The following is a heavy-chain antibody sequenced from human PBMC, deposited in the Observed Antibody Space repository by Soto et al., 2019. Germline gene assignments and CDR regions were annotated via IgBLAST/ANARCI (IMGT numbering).Heavy chain of an antibody. CDR1: GVSISSANYY. CDR2: IYYSGDT. J-gene: IGHJ4*02. V-gene: IGHV4-31*03. Sequence: PSETLSLTCTVSGVSISSANYYWSWIRQHPGKGLEWIGYIYYSGDTYYNPSLKSRLTISLDTSKNQFSLKLNSVTAADTAVYYCAREGGEGVDYWGQGSLVTV. CDR3: AREGGEGVDY. D-gene: IGHD3-16*01.